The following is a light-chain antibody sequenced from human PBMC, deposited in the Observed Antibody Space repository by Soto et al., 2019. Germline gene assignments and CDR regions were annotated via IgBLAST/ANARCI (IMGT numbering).Light chain of an antibody. CDR2: DVS. V-gene: IGLV2-14*03. J-gene: IGLJ2*01. CDR1: TSDIGGYNY. Sequence: QSALTQPASVSGSPGQSITISRTGSTSDIGGYNYVSWYQQHPGKAPKLLIYDVSYRPSGISDRFSGSKSGNTASLTISGLQPEDEADYYCSSYGASSTLFGGGTKLTVL. CDR3: SSYGASSTL.